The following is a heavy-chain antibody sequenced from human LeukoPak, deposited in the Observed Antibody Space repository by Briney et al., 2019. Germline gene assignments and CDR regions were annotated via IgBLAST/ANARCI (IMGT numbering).Heavy chain of an antibody. CDR1: GFDFSSYA. Sequence: GRSLRLSCAASGFDFSSYAASWVRQAPGKGLEWVSAITGSVGSTYYADSVKGRFTVSRDNPRNTLYLEMNSLRAEDTAVYFCGKDEQGFGMQTSHWGQGTLVSVSS. CDR3: GKDEQGFGMQTSH. V-gene: IGHV3-23*01. CDR2: ITGSVGST. D-gene: IGHD1-14*01. J-gene: IGHJ4*02.